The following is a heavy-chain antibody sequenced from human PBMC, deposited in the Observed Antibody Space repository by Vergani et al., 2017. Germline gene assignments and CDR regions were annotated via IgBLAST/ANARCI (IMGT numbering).Heavy chain of an antibody. CDR3: ARDSTGYCSSTSCDSYYYYYMDV. J-gene: IGHJ6*03. CDR2: IYTSGRT. V-gene: IGHV4-61*02. Sequence: QVQLQESGPGLVKPSQTLSLTCTVSGGSISSGSYYWSWIRQPAGKGLEWIGRIYTSGRTTYNPSLKSRVTMSVDTSKNQFSLKLSSVTAADTAVYYCARDSTGYCSSTSCDSYYYYYMDVWGKGTTVTVSS. D-gene: IGHD2-2*02. CDR1: GGSISSGSYY.